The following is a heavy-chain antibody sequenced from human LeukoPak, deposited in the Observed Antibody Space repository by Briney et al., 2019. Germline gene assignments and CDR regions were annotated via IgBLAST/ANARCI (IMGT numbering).Heavy chain of an antibody. CDR2: INPNSGGT. J-gene: IGHJ4*02. D-gene: IGHD4-17*01. CDR1: GYTFSGYY. V-gene: IGHV1-2*02. CDR3: ARADYGDYPLDY. Sequence: VASVKVSCKASGYTFSGYYVYWVRQAPGQGLEWMGWINPNSGGTNYAQKFQGRVTMTRDTSISTAYMELSRLRSDDTAVYYCARADYGDYPLDYWGQGTLVTVSS.